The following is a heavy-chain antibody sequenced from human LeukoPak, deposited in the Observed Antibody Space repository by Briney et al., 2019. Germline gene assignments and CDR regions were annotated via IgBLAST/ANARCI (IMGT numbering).Heavy chain of an antibody. CDR3: ARGDIAAAGESAFDI. CDR1: VDSVSIKSAA. Sequence: SPTLSLTYAISVDSVSIKSAAWNWIRQSPSRGLEWLGRTYYRYKWYNDYAVSVKSRITINPDTSKNQFSLQLNSVTPEDTAVYYCARGDIAAAGESAFDIWGQGTMVTVSS. J-gene: IGHJ3*02. D-gene: IGHD6-13*01. CDR2: TYYRYKWYN. V-gene: IGHV6-1*01.